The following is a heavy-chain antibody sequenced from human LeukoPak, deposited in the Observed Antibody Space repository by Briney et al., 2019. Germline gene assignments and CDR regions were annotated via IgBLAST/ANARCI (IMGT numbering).Heavy chain of an antibody. CDR2: ISAYNGNT. CDR3: ARSVTMIVVVTPLVGSFDI. V-gene: IGHV1-18*01. D-gene: IGHD3-22*01. CDR1: GYTLTSYG. J-gene: IGHJ3*02. Sequence: GASVKVSCKASGYTLTSYGISWVRQAPGQGLEWMGWISAYNGNTNYAQKLQGRVTMTTDTSTSTAYMELRSLRSDDTAVYYCARSVTMIVVVTPLVGSFDIWGQGTMVTVSS.